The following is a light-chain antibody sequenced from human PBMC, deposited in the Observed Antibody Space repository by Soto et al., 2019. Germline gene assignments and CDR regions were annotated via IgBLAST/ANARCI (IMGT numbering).Light chain of an antibody. J-gene: IGKJ1*01. CDR2: KAS. CDR3: QHYNSYSEA. Sequence: DIQMTQSPSTLSGSVGDRVTITCRASQTISSWLAWYQQKPGKAPKLLIYKASTLKSGVPPRFSGSGSGTEFTVTISSVQPDDFATYDCQHYNSYSEAFGQGTKVELK. CDR1: QTISSW. V-gene: IGKV1-5*03.